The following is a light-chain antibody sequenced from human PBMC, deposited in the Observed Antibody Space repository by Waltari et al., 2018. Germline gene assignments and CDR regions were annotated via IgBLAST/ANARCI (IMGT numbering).Light chain of an antibody. CDR2: VVS. V-gene: IGLV2-14*03. CDR3: KSYTGTGSWV. J-gene: IGLJ3*02. Sequence: QSALPQPASVSGSPGQSITISCTGTRSDAGFYNSLSWYQQHPGKAPKVIIYVVSQRPSGISTRFSGSKSGNTASLTISGLQAEDEADYYCKSYTGTGSWVFGGGTKVTVL. CDR1: RSDAGFYNS.